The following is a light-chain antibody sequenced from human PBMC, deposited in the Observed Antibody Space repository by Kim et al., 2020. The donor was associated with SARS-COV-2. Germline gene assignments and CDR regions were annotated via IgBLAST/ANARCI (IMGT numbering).Light chain of an antibody. V-gene: IGKV3-15*01. CDR2: GAS. CDR1: QSVSSN. Sequence: EVVMTQSPATLSVSPGERATLSCRASQSVSSNLVWYQQIPGQAPRLLIYGASTRATGIPARFSGSGSGTDFTLTISSLQSEDFAVYYCQKYNNWPRTFGQGTKVEIK. CDR3: QKYNNWPRT. J-gene: IGKJ1*01.